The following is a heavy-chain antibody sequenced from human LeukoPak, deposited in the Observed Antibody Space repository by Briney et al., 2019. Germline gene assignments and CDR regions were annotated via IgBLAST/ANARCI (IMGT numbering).Heavy chain of an antibody. V-gene: IGHV3-7*01. CDR2: IKQDGSEK. CDR3: ASPPPVLPHDAFDI. Sequence: PGRSLRLSCAASGFTFSSYWMSWVRQAPGKGVGWGADIKQDGSEKYYVDSVKGRLTIYRDRPKNSLYLQMKSLRAEGTAVYYCASPPPVLPHDAFDIWGQGTMVTVSS. CDR1: GFTFSSYW. D-gene: IGHD3-10*01. J-gene: IGHJ3*02.